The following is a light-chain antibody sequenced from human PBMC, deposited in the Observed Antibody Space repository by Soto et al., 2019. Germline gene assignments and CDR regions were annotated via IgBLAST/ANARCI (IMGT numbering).Light chain of an antibody. J-gene: IGKJ1*01. Sequence: IVLTQSPGTLSLSPGVGATLSCRASQSISSNFLAWYQQKRGQAPRLLIHGASNRATGIPDRFSGSGSGTDFTLTITSLEPEDFAVYYCQQYGGSPRTFGQGTKVDIK. CDR2: GAS. V-gene: IGKV3-20*01. CDR3: QQYGGSPRT. CDR1: QSISSNF.